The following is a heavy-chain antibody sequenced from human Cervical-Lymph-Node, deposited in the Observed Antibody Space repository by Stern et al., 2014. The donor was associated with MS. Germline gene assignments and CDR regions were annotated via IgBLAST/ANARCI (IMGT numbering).Heavy chain of an antibody. CDR1: EYNFNTHW. CDR2: LYPGNSDT. Sequence: QLVQSGAEVKKPGESLKISCKGSEYNFNTHWIAWVRQMPGKGLEWLGKLYPGNSDTSYNPSLQGQVSISADKSITTAYLHFSSLKASDSAMYFCARHGGPNWNHEAHNWFDPWGQGTLVTVSS. J-gene: IGHJ5*02. CDR3: ARHGGPNWNHEAHNWFDP. D-gene: IGHD1-14*01. V-gene: IGHV5-51*03.